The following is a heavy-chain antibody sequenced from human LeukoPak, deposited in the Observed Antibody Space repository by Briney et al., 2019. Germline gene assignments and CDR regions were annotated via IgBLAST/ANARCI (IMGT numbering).Heavy chain of an antibody. V-gene: IGHV3-21*01. D-gene: IGHD3-9*01. Sequence: PGGSLRLSCAASGFTFSSYEMNWVRQAPGKGLEWVSSISSSSSYIYYADSVKGRFTISRDNAKNSLYLQMNSLRAEDTAVYYCARDRLPGLTGYYSPFDYWGQGTLVTVSS. CDR1: GFTFSSYE. CDR2: ISSSSSYI. J-gene: IGHJ4*02. CDR3: ARDRLPGLTGYYSPFDY.